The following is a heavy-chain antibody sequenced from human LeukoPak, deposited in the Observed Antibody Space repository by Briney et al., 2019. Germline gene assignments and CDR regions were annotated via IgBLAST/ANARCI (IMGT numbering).Heavy chain of an antibody. Sequence: PSETLSLTCAVYGGSFSGYYWSWIRQPPGKGLEWIGEINHSGSTNYNPSLKSRVTISVDTSKNQFSLKLSSVTAADTAVYYCARCPRRYCSSTSCPPSGYFQHWGQGTLVTVSS. CDR3: ARCPRRYCSSTSCPPSGYFQH. J-gene: IGHJ1*01. V-gene: IGHV4-34*01. D-gene: IGHD2-2*01. CDR2: INHSGST. CDR1: GGSFSGYY.